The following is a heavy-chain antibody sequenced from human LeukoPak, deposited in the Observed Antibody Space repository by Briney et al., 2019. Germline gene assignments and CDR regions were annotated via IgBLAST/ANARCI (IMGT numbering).Heavy chain of an antibody. CDR3: ARLNYDSSGYYYAGNWFDP. Sequence: SETLSLTCSVSGASISDSYWTWIRQPPGKTLEWIGYIYYTGDNDYNPSLKSRVTISVDTSKNQFSLKLSSVTAADTAVYYCARLNYDSSGYYYAGNWFDPWGQGTLVTVSS. V-gene: IGHV4-59*08. J-gene: IGHJ5*02. CDR1: GASISDSY. CDR2: IYYTGDN. D-gene: IGHD3-22*01.